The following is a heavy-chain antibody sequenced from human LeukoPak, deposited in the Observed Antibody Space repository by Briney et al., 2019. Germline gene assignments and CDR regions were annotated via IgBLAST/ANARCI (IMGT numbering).Heavy chain of an antibody. CDR1: GGSFSGYC. Sequence: PSETLSLTCAVYGGSFSGYCWSWIRQPPGKGLEWIGEINHSGSTNYNPSLKSRGTTSVDTSKNQFSLKLSSVTAADTAVYYCARGPSYYGGNSVRAFDIWGQGTMVTVSS. CDR3: ARGPSYYGGNSVRAFDI. J-gene: IGHJ3*02. CDR2: INHSGST. V-gene: IGHV4-34*01. D-gene: IGHD4-23*01.